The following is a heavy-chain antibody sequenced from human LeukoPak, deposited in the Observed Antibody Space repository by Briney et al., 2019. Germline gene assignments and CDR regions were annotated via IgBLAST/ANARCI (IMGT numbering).Heavy chain of an antibody. CDR2: ISYDGSNK. V-gene: IGHV3-30-3*01. J-gene: IGHJ4*02. Sequence: GGSLRLSCAASGFTFSSYAMHWVRQAPGKGLEWVAVISYDGSNKYYADSVKGRFTISRDNSKNTLYLQMNSLRAEDTAVYYCARDREDYGGNSFDYWGQGTLVTASS. CDR3: ARDREDYGGNSFDY. CDR1: GFTFSSYA. D-gene: IGHD4-23*01.